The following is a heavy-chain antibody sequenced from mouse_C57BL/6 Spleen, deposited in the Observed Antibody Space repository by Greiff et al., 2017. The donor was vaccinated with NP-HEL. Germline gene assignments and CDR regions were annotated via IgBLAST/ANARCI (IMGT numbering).Heavy chain of an antibody. CDR1: GFTFSDYG. V-gene: IGHV5-17*01. Sequence: EVKLMESGGGLVKPGGSLKLSCAASGFTFSDYGMHWVRQAPEKGLEWVAYISSGSSTIYYADTVKGRFTISRDNAKNTLFLQMTSRMSEDTAMYYCARSPLYGSSWFAYWGQGTLVTGSA. J-gene: IGHJ3*01. CDR2: ISSGSSTI. CDR3: ARSPLYGSSWFAY. D-gene: IGHD1-1*01.